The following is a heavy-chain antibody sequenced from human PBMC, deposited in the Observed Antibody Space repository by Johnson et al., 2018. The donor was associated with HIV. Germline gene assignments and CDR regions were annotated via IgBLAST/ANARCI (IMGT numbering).Heavy chain of an antibody. CDR3: ATNRGGAFDI. Sequence: VQLVESGGGVVQPGGSLRLSCAASGFTVSSNYMSWVRQAPGKGLEWVSVIYSGGSTYYADSVKGRFTISIDISQNTLYLQVNSLRADDTAVYYCATNRGGAFDIWGQGTMVTVSS. D-gene: IGHD2/OR15-2a*01. CDR2: IYSGGST. V-gene: IGHV3-66*01. J-gene: IGHJ3*02. CDR1: GFTVSSNY.